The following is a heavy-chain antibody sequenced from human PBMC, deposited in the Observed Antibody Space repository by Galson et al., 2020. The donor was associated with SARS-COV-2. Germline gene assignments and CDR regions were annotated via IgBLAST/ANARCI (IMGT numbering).Heavy chain of an antibody. D-gene: IGHD2-21*01. CDR1: GGSITSGDYY. J-gene: IGHJ4*02. CDR2: IYYSGSS. CDR3: ATVVCSGGDCYSIYFDY. V-gene: IGHV4-30-4*01. Sequence: SETLSLTCTVSGGSITSGDYYWSWIRQPPGKGLEWIGYIYYSGSSYYNPSLKNRVTISADTPKNQFSLKLTSVTAADTAVYYCATVVCSGGDCYSIYFDYWGQGILVTVSS.